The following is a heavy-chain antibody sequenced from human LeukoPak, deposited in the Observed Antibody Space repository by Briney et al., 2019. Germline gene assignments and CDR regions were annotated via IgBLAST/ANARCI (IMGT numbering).Heavy chain of an antibody. V-gene: IGHV3-13*01. J-gene: IGHJ4*02. CDR2: IGVAANT. Sequence: GGSLRLSCAASGFTFSSYDMHWVRQATGKGLEWVSAIGVAANTFYSGSVKGRFTISRENAKNSLYLLMTSLRAEDTAVYYCARQNTPHGNFDYWGQGILVTVSS. D-gene: IGHD1-26*01. CDR3: ARQNTPHGNFDY. CDR1: GFTFSSYD.